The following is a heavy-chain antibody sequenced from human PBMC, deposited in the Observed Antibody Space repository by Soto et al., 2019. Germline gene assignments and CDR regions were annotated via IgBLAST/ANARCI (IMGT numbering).Heavy chain of an antibody. CDR1: GFTFSDHY. J-gene: IGHJ4*02. CDR2: TRNKANSYTT. D-gene: IGHD4-17*01. Sequence: LRLSCAASGFTFSDHYMDWVRQAPGKGLEWVGRTRNKANSYTTEYAASVKGRFTISRDDSKNSLYLQMNSLKTEDTAVYYCATVTTYDYWGQGTLVTVSS. CDR3: ATVTTYDY. V-gene: IGHV3-72*01.